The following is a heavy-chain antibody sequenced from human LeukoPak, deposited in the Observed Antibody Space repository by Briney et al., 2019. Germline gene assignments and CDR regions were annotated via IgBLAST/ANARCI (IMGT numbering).Heavy chain of an antibody. V-gene: IGHV3-64*01. CDR2: ISSNGGST. CDR3: ARGLKYYYDSSGYYSFDY. CDR1: GFTFSSYA. J-gene: IGHJ4*02. D-gene: IGHD3-22*01. Sequence: GGYLRLYCAASGFTFSSYAMHWVRQAPGKGLEYVSAISSNGGSTYYANSVKGRFTISRDNSKNTLYLQMGSLRAEDMAVYYCARGLKYYYDSSGYYSFDYWGQGTLVTVSS.